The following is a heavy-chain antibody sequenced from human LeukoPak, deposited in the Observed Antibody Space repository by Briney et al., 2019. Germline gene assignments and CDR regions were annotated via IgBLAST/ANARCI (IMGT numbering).Heavy chain of an antibody. D-gene: IGHD3-10*01. Sequence: SETLSLTCTVSGGSITIYYWSWIRQPAGKGLEWIGRIYTSGSTNYNPSLKSRVTMSVDTSKNQFSLKLSSVTAADTAVYYCARGRWIRGTQKWWFDPWGQGTLVTVSS. CDR1: GGSITIYY. V-gene: IGHV4-4*07. CDR2: IYTSGST. CDR3: ARGRWIRGTQKWWFDP. J-gene: IGHJ5*02.